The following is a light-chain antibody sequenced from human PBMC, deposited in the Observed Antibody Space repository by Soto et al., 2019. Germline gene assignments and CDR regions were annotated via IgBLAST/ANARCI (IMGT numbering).Light chain of an antibody. J-gene: IGLJ2*01. CDR2: GNN. CDR1: SSNIGAGYD. Sequence: QSALTQPPSVSGAPGQRVTISCTGTSSNIGAGYDVHWYQHLPGTAPKLLIYGNNDRPSGVPDRFSGSKSGTSASLAITGLKAEDEADYYCQSYDTSLSGSVFGRGTKVTVL. V-gene: IGLV1-40*01. CDR3: QSYDTSLSGSV.